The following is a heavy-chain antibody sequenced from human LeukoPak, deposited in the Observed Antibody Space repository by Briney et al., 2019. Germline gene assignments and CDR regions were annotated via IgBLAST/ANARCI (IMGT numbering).Heavy chain of an antibody. CDR2: ISGSSGST. Sequence: PGGSLRLSCAASGFSFSSNGMSWVRQAPGKGLEWVSTISGSSGSTYYADSVKGRFTISRDNSKNTLYLQMNSLRAEDTAVYYCVPRKEWSCYMDVWGKGTTVTVSS. CDR3: VPRKEWSCYMDV. D-gene: IGHD3-3*01. CDR1: GFSFSSNG. J-gene: IGHJ6*03. V-gene: IGHV3-23*01.